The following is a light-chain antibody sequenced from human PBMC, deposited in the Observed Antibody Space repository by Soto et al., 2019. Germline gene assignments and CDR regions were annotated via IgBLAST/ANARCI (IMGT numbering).Light chain of an antibody. V-gene: IGKV3-20*01. Sequence: EIVLTQSPGTLSLSPGERATLSCRASQSVSSSYLAWYQQKPGQAPRLLIYGASSRATGIPDRFSGSGSATAFTVTISRLEPEDFAVYYCHQYDSSPLTCGGGTKVEIK. CDR2: GAS. CDR1: QSVSSSY. J-gene: IGKJ4*01. CDR3: HQYDSSPLT.